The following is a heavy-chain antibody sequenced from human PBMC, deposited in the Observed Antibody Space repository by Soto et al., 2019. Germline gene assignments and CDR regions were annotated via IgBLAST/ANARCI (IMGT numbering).Heavy chain of an antibody. CDR2: IKQDGSEK. CDR1: GFIFSSYW. V-gene: IGHV3-7*01. CDR3: ARDYRIQLWLSLDY. D-gene: IGHD5-18*01. J-gene: IGHJ4*02. Sequence: VGSLRLSCAASGFIFSSYWMSWVRQAQGKGLEWVANIKQDGSEKYYVDSVKGRFTISRDNAKNSLYLQMNSLRAEDTAVYYCARDYRIQLWLSLDYWGQGTLVTVSS.